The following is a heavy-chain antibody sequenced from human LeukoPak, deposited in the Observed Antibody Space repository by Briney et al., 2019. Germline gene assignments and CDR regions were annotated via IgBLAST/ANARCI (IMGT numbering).Heavy chain of an antibody. Sequence: PSETLSLTCAAYGGSFSGYYWSWIRQPPEKGLEWIGEINHDGTTTYNPSLKSRVTISVDTSKRQFSLRLGSVTAADAAVYYGAGIWLGNNAFDVWGQGTVVTVSS. J-gene: IGHJ3*01. CDR2: INHDGTT. V-gene: IGHV4-34*01. D-gene: IGHD3-9*01. CDR3: AGIWLGNNAFDV. CDR1: GGSFSGYY.